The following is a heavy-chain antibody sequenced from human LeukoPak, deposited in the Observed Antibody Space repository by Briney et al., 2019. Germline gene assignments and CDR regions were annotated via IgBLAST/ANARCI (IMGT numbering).Heavy chain of an antibody. Sequence: ASVKVSCKVSGYTLTELSIHWVRQAPGQGLEWMGGIIPIFGTANYAQKFQGRVTITADESTSTAYMELSSLRSEDTAVDYCARDYCGGDQNCGWGQGTLVTVSS. V-gene: IGHV1-69*13. CDR3: ARDYCGGDQNCG. J-gene: IGHJ4*02. CDR1: GYTLTELS. D-gene: IGHD2-21*01. CDR2: IIPIFGTA.